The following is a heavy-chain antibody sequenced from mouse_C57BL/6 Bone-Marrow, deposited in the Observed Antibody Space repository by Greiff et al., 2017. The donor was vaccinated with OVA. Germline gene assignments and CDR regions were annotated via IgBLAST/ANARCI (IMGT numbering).Heavy chain of an antibody. CDR1: GYSITSGYY. J-gene: IGHJ3*01. CDR3: ASGCAWFAY. D-gene: IGHD2-2*01. Sequence: ESGPGLVKPSQSLSLTCSVTGYSITSGYYWNWIRQFPGNKLEWMGYISYDGSNNYNPSLKNRISITRDTSKNQFFLKLNSVTTEDTATYYCASGCAWFAYWGQGTLVTVSA. V-gene: IGHV3-6*01. CDR2: ISYDGSN.